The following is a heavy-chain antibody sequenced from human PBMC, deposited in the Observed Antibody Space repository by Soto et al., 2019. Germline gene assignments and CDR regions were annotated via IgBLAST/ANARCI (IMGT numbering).Heavy chain of an antibody. J-gene: IGHJ3*02. CDR2: ISNRGDT. CDR1: GFIVSDTY. CDR3: AREPRYCRGGSCSITGDAYDI. Sequence: EVQLVESGGGLVQPGGSLRLSCTASGFIVSDTYVNWVRQAPGKRLEWVSVISNRGDTHYADSVRGRFSLFRDISDNTLHLQMNNLRVEDTAVYYCAREPRYCRGGSCSITGDAYDIWGQGTLVTVSS. V-gene: IGHV3-66*01. D-gene: IGHD2-15*01.